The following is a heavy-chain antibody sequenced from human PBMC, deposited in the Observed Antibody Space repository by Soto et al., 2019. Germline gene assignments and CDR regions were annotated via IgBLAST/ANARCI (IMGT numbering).Heavy chain of an antibody. J-gene: IGHJ3*02. D-gene: IGHD2-15*01. CDR1: GVSFSDSA. CDR2: ISYDGTNN. Sequence: GGSLRLSCAASGVSFSDSAMHWVRQAPGKGLEWVAVISYDGTNNYYTESVKGRFTISRDNSKNTLFLQMNSLRAEDTAVYFCAKGDCSGGSCYFSAFDIWGQGTMVTVSS. CDR3: AKGDCSGGSCYFSAFDI. V-gene: IGHV3-30*04.